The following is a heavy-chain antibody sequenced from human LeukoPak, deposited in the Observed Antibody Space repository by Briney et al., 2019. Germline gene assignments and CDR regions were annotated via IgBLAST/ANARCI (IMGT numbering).Heavy chain of an antibody. D-gene: IGHD2-15*01. CDR3: ARGVLLLRSKQWAYFFDF. J-gene: IGHJ4*02. CDR2: ISSSSTYI. CDR1: GFSFSSYS. Sequence: GGSLRLSCAASGFSFSSYSMSWVRQAPGQGLEWVSSISSSSTYIYYADSVKGRFTISRDNAKNSLYLQMNSLRDEDTAVYYCARGVLLLRSKQWAYFFDFCGQGTLITVSS. V-gene: IGHV3-21*01.